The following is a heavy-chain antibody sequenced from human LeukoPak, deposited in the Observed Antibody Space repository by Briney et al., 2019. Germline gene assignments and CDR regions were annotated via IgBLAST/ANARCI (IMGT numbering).Heavy chain of an antibody. J-gene: IGHJ1*01. CDR2: ISAYNGNT. V-gene: IGHV1-18*04. CDR3: ARDLRAVAGKNYFQH. Sequence: ASVKVSCKASGYTFTSYGISWLRQAPGQGLEWMGWISAYNGNTNYAQKLQGRVTMTTDTSTSTAYMVLRSVRADDTAVYYCARDLRAVAGKNYFQHWGQGTLVTVSS. D-gene: IGHD6-19*01. CDR1: GYTFTSYG.